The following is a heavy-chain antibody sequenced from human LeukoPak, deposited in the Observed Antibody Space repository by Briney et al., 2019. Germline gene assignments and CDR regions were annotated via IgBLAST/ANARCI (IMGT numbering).Heavy chain of an antibody. Sequence: GRSLRLSCVASGFTFTRYAMHWVRQAPGKGLEGVTVVSYDGNDKYYADSVKGRFTISRENSKNTVYLQMNSLRAGDTAVYYCARDDALATDGFDSWGQGTLVTVSS. CDR1: GFTFTRYA. CDR2: VSYDGNDK. D-gene: IGHD5-24*01. CDR3: ARDDALATDGFDS. V-gene: IGHV3-30*04. J-gene: IGHJ4*02.